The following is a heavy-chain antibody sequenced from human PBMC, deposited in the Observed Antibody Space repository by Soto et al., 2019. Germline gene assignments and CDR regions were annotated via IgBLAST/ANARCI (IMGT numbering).Heavy chain of an antibody. V-gene: IGHV1-8*01. CDR1: GYTFTSYD. Sequence: ASVKVSCKASGYTFTSYDINWVRQATGQGLEWMGWMNPNSGNTGYAQKFQGRVTMTRNTSISTAYMELSSLRSEDTAVYYCARRGQNYYDSSGYPNHGMDVWGQGTKVTVSS. CDR3: ARRGQNYYDSSGYPNHGMDV. D-gene: IGHD3-22*01. J-gene: IGHJ6*02. CDR2: MNPNSGNT.